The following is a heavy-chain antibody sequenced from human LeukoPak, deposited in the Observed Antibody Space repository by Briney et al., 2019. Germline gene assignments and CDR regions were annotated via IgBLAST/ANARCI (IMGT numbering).Heavy chain of an antibody. V-gene: IGHV6-1*01. D-gene: IGHD6-13*01. J-gene: IGHJ4*02. Sequence: SQTLSLTCAISGDSVSSNSAAWNWIRQSPSGGLEWLGRTYYRSKWYNDYAVSVKSRITINPDTSKNQFSLQLNSVTPEDTAVYYCASGYSSSWYPFDYWGQGTLVTVSS. CDR3: ASGYSSSWYPFDY. CDR1: GDSVSSNSAA. CDR2: TYYRSKWYN.